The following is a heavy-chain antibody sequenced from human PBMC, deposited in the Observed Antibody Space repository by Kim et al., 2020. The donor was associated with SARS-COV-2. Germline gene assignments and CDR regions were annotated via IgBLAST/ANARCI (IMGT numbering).Heavy chain of an antibody. Sequence: SETLSLTCTVSGGSISSSSYYWGWIRQPPGKGLEWIGSIYYSGSTYYNPSLKSRVTITVDTSKNQFSLKLSSVTAADTAVYYCARQTIAVAETDYWGQGT. J-gene: IGHJ4*02. V-gene: IGHV4-39*01. CDR3: ARQTIAVAETDY. CDR1: GGSISSSSYY. D-gene: IGHD6-19*01. CDR2: IYYSGST.